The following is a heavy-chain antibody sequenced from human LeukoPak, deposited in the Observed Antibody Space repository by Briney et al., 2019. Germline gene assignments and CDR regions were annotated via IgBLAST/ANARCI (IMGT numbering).Heavy chain of an antibody. Sequence: GRSLSLSCAASGFTFIGYGIHWGRRPPGKGLEWVTGIAYNGSRKHYQDSVKGRFTISRDNSRNTMDLQMNSLRVEDTAVYHCTRYDSSRFDPWGQGTLVIVSA. CDR2: IAYNGSRK. V-gene: IGHV3-30*03. J-gene: IGHJ5*02. CDR3: TRYDSSRFDP. D-gene: IGHD3-3*01. CDR1: GFTFIGYG.